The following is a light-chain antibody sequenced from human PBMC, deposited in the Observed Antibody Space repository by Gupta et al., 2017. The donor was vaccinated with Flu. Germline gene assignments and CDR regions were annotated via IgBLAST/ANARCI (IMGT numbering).Light chain of an antibody. V-gene: IGKV1-5*03. Sequence: DIQMTQSPSTLSASVGDRVTITCRASQTIGVWLAWYQQKPGKAPVLLIYKTSSLESGVPSRFSGSGSGTEFTLTISSLQPDDFATYYCQQYNTYSGYSFGQGTKLEIK. CDR1: QTIGVW. CDR3: QQYNTYSGYS. CDR2: KTS. J-gene: IGKJ2*03.